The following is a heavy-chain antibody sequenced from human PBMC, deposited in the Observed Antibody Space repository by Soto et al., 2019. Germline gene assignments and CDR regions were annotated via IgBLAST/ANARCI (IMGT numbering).Heavy chain of an antibody. Sequence: QVQLVESGGGVVQPGRSLRLSCAASGFTFSSYGMHWVRQAPGKGLEWVAVISYDGSNKYYADSVKGRFTISRDNSKNVLYLQINSLRAEDTAVYYCAKDLLRPGRAFGMDVWGQGTTVSVSS. CDR2: ISYDGSNK. J-gene: IGHJ6*02. D-gene: IGHD6-25*01. CDR3: AKDLLRPGRAFGMDV. CDR1: GFTFSSYG. V-gene: IGHV3-30*18.